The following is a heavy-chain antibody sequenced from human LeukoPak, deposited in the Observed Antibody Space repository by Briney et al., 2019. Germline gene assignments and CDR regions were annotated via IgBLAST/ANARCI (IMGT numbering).Heavy chain of an antibody. CDR3: ARASARGYYYGSGSFSPPFDY. CDR1: GFTFSSYW. Sequence: PGGSLRLSCAASGFTFSSYWMSWVRQAPGKGLEWVANIKQDGSEKYYVDSVKGRFTISRDNAKNSLYLQMNSLRAEDTAVYYCARASARGYYYGSGSFSPPFDYWGQGTLVTVSS. V-gene: IGHV3-7*01. D-gene: IGHD3-10*01. CDR2: IKQDGSEK. J-gene: IGHJ4*02.